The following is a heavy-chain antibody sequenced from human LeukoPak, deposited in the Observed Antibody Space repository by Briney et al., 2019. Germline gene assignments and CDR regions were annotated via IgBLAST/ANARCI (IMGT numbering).Heavy chain of an antibody. Sequence: PSETLSLTCTVSGGSISSYYWSWIRQPPGKGLEWIGYIYYSGSTNYNPSLKSRVTISIDTSKNQFSLKLSSVTAADTAVYYCARRAPYCSGGSCYSGGYYYYMDVWGKGTTVTVSS. CDR1: GGSISSYY. V-gene: IGHV4-59*08. D-gene: IGHD2-15*01. CDR2: IYYSGST. J-gene: IGHJ6*03. CDR3: ARRAPYCSGGSCYSGGYYYYMDV.